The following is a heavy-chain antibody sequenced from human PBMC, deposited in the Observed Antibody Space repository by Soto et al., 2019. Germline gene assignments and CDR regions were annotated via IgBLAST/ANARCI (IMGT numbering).Heavy chain of an antibody. CDR3: TTDFRSVQWPTTPH. CDR2: IKSKTDGGTT. D-gene: IGHD6-19*01. V-gene: IGHV3-15*01. Sequence: GGSLRLSCAASGFTFSNAWMSWVRQAPGKGLEWVGRIKSKTDGGTTDYAAPVKGRFTFSRDDSKTTLYLQMNSLKTEDTAVYYCTTDFRSVQWPTTPHWGQGTQVTVSS. J-gene: IGHJ4*02. CDR1: GFTFSNAW.